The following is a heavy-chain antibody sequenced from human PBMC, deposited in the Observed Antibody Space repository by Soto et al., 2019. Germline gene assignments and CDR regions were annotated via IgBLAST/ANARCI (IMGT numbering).Heavy chain of an antibody. CDR3: AREKTSYGMDV. V-gene: IGHV1-8*01. CDR2: MNPNSGNT. CDR1: GYTFTSYD. Sequence: QVQLVQSGAEVKKPGASVKVSCKASGYTFTSYDXXXXRQATGQGLEWMGWMNPNSGNTGYAQKFQGRVTMTRNTSISTAYMELSSLRSEDTAVYYCAREKTSYGMDVWGQGTTVTVSS. J-gene: IGHJ6*02.